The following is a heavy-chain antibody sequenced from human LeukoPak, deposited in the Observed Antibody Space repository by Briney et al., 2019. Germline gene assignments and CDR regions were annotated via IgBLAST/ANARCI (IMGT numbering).Heavy chain of an antibody. CDR2: ISSSSSYI. J-gene: IGHJ6*03. V-gene: IGHV3-21*01. Sequence: GGSLRLSCAASGFTFSSYSMNWVRQAPGKGLEWVSSISSSSSYIYYADSVKGRFTISRDNANNSLHLQMNSLVAEDAAVYYCARGNYDILTGSDYYYYYYMDVWGKGTTVTVCS. D-gene: IGHD3-9*01. CDR3: ARGNYDILTGSDYYYYYYMDV. CDR1: GFTFSSYS.